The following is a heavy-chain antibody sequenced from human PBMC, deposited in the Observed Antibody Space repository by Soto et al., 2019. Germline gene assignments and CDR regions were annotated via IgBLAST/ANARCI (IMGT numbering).Heavy chain of an antibody. CDR3: ARGAEVGIELAAFDQ. D-gene: IGHD2-8*02. V-gene: IGHV1-2*04. Sequence: QVHLVQSGAEVKRAGASVTVSCKASGYTFSDYYIHWVRQAPGQGLQWMGCINPKSGDRRYAQMFRGWDFMTRDTSISTAYMEVSGLKSDDTAVYFCARGAEVGIELAAFDQWGQGTLVTVSA. CDR1: GYTFSDYY. J-gene: IGHJ4*02. CDR2: INPKSGDR.